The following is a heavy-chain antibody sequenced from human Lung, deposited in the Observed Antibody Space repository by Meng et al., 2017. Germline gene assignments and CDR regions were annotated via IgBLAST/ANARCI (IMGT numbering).Heavy chain of an antibody. D-gene: IGHD2-8*02. Sequence: EVQLLESGGGLVQPGGSLRLSCAASVFTFSTYAMSWVRQAPGKGLEWVSATAATDGGTYHAASVRGRFTISRDNSKNTLSLQMNSLRADDTAIYYCARGTRVSCTGVICYPFDFWGQGTLVTVSS. CDR1: VFTFSTYA. CDR2: TAATDGGT. J-gene: IGHJ4*02. V-gene: IGHV3-23*01. CDR3: ARGTRVSCTGVICYPFDF.